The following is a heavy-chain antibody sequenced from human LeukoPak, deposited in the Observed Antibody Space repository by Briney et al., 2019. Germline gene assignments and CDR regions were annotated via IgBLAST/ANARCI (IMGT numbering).Heavy chain of an antibody. Sequence: SETLSLTCTVSGASINNYFWSWVRQPPGKGLEWIGYMYSSGSSTYNPSLKSRVTMSIDPSRNQLSQRVTSVTAADTAVYYCARGGWLKTSYYFDFWGQGTLVTVSS. V-gene: IGHV4-59*01. CDR3: ARGGWLKTSYYFDF. D-gene: IGHD5-24*01. J-gene: IGHJ4*02. CDR1: GASINNYF. CDR2: MYSSGSS.